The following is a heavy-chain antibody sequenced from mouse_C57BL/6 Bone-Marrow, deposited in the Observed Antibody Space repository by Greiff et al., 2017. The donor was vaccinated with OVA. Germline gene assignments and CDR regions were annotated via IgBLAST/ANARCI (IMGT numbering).Heavy chain of an antibody. D-gene: IGHD3-1*01. V-gene: IGHV1-54*01. CDR1: GYAFTNYL. J-gene: IGHJ2*01. CDR2: INPGSGGT. Sequence: LVESGAELVRPGTSVKVSCKASGYAFTNYLIEWVKQRPGQGLEWIGVINPGSGGTNYNEKFKGKATLTADKSSSTAYMQLSSLTSEDSAVYFCARGGYLDYWGQGTTLTVSS. CDR3: ARGGYLDY.